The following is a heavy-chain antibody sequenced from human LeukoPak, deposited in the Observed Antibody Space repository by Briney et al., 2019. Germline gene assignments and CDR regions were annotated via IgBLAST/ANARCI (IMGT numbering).Heavy chain of an antibody. CDR1: GYTFTSYY. J-gene: IGHJ6*03. CDR3: ARGRADCSSTSCYKTYYYYYMAV. V-gene: IGHV1-46*01. CDR2: INPSGGST. Sequence: ASVKVSCKASGYTFTSYYMHWVRQAPGQGLEWMGIINPSGGSTSYAQKFQGRVTMIRDTSISTAYMQLSRLRSDDTAVYYCARGRADCSSTSCYKTYYYYYMAVRGKGTTVTVSS. D-gene: IGHD2-2*02.